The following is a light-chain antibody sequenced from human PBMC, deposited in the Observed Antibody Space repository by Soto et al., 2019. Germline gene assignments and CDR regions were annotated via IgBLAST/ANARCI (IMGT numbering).Light chain of an antibody. J-gene: IGLJ1*01. Sequence: QSVLTQPASVSGSPGQSITISCTGTSSDIGAYNSVSWYQHHPGKAPKLMIYEVSNRPSGVSNRFSGSKSGNTASLTISGLQAEDEADYYCSAYTSSNTDVFGTGTKVTVL. V-gene: IGLV2-14*01. CDR3: SAYTSSNTDV. CDR2: EVS. CDR1: SSDIGAYNS.